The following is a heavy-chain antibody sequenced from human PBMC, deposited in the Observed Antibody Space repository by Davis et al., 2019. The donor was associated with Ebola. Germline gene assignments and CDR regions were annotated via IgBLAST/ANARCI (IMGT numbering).Heavy chain of an antibody. CDR2: ISPHNGNT. J-gene: IGHJ6*02. D-gene: IGHD2-15*01. CDR1: GYTFTAYF. Sequence: ASVKVSCKTSGYTFTAYFMHWVRQAPGQGLQWMGWISPHNGNTKYAEKFQGRVTITRDTSASTAYMELSSLRSEDTAVYYCARDRLGGSRYYYYGMDVWGQGTTVTVSS. V-gene: IGHV1/OR15-3*02. CDR3: ARDRLGGSRYYYYGMDV.